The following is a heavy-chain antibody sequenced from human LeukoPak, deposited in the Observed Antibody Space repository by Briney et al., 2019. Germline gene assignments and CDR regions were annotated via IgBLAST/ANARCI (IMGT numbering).Heavy chain of an antibody. CDR2: ISYDGSNK. V-gene: IGHV3-30*04. Sequence: AGGSLRLSCAASGFTFNRYAIHWVRQAPGKGLEWVAVISYDGSNKYYADSVKGRFTISRDNSKNTLYLQMNSLRAEDTAVYYCAKVTDWSIAVAGTYLDYWGQGTLVTVSS. CDR3: AKVTDWSIAVAGTYLDY. CDR1: GFTFNRYA. J-gene: IGHJ4*02. D-gene: IGHD6-19*01.